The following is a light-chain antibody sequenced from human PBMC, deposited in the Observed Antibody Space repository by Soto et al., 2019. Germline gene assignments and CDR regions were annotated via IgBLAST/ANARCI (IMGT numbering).Light chain of an antibody. J-gene: IGLJ3*02. CDR2: SNN. CDR3: AAWDDSLNGRGV. V-gene: IGLV1-44*01. Sequence: QSVLTQPPSASGTPGQRVTISCSGGSSNIGSNTVNWYQQLQGTAPKLLIYSNNQRPSGVPDLFSGSRSGTSASLAISGLQAEDEGDYYCAAWDDSLNGRGVFGGGTKLTVL. CDR1: SSNIGSNT.